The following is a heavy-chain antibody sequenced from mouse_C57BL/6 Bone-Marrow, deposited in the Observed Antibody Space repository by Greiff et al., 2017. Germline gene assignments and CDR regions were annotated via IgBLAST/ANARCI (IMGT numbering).Heavy chain of an antibody. D-gene: IGHD1-1*01. Sequence: DVKLVESGGGLVQPGGSMKLSCVASGFTFSNYWMNWVRQSPEKGLEWVAQIRLKSDNYATHYAESVKGRFTISRDDSKSSVYLQMNNLRAEDTGIDYCTGNYGSRRWYFDVWGTGTTVTVSS. J-gene: IGHJ1*03. CDR2: IRLKSDNYAT. V-gene: IGHV6-3*01. CDR3: TGNYGSRRWYFDV. CDR1: GFTFSNYW.